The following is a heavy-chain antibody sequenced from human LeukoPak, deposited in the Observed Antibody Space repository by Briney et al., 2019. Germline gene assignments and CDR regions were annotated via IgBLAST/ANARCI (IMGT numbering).Heavy chain of an antibody. J-gene: IGHJ5*02. CDR2: IYYSGTT. D-gene: IGHD2-15*01. V-gene: IGHV4-39*02. CDR3: ARAVIVVAAATQRNWFDP. CDR1: VGSIGSSPYY. Sequence: SETLSLTCTVSVGSIGSSPYYWGWIRQPPGKGLEWIGSIYYSGTTHYNPSLESRVTISVDTSKNQFSLKLSSVTAADTAIYYCARAVIVVAAATQRNWFDPWGQGTLVTVSS.